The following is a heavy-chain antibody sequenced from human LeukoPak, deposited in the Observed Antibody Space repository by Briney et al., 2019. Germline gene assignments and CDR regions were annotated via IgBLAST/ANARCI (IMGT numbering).Heavy chain of an antibody. Sequence: GRSLRLSCAASGLTFSFYGMHWVRQAPGQGLEWVADISSDGSNKYYAHSVRGRFTISRDNSKNTLSLQMNNLRVEDTAVYYGAQDGFCSGGKCDPVHFNDWGQGTVVTVSA. CDR3: AQDGFCSGGKCDPVHFND. CDR1: GLTFSFYG. J-gene: IGHJ4*02. D-gene: IGHD2-15*01. CDR2: ISSDGSNK. V-gene: IGHV3-30*18.